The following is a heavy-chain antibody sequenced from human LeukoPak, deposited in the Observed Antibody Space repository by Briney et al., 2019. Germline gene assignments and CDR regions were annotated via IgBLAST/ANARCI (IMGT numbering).Heavy chain of an antibody. CDR1: GCTFSNYY. J-gene: IGHJ4*02. D-gene: IGHD6-19*01. V-gene: IGHV3-13*01. CDR3: ATSPLGQQWLQG. CDR2: IDPAGDA. Sequence: GGSLRLSCATSGCTFSNYYRHWVRQATGKGLEWVSVIDPAGDAYYRGSVKGRFTVSRENAKDSLHLQMNSLSAEDTAVYYCATSPLGQQWLQGWGQGTLVTVSS.